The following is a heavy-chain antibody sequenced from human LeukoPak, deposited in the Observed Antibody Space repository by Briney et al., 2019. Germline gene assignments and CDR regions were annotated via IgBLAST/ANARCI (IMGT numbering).Heavy chain of an antibody. J-gene: IGHJ4*02. CDR2: ISSSNSYI. V-gene: IGHV3-21*01. CDR1: GFTFSSYS. D-gene: IGHD6-19*01. CDR3: AAGYSSGWYYFDY. Sequence: PGGSLRLSCAASGFTFSSYSMNWVRQAPGKGLEWVSSISSSNSYIYYADSVKGRFTISRDNAKSSLYLQMNSLRAEDTAVYYCAAGYSSGWYYFDYWGQGTLVTVSS.